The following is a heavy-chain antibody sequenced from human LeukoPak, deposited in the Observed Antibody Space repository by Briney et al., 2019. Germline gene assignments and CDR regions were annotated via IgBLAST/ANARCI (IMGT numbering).Heavy chain of an antibody. V-gene: IGHV3-66*01. J-gene: IGHJ6*03. CDR1: GFTVSSNY. D-gene: IGHD2-21*02. CDR2: IYSGGST. Sequence: ETGGSLRLSCAASGFTVSSNYMSWVRQAPGKGLEWVSVIYSGGSTYYADSVKGRFTISRDNSKNTLYLQMNSLRAEDTAVYYCARGILVVVTAKDYYMDVWGKGTTVTISS. CDR3: ARGILVVVTAKDYYMDV.